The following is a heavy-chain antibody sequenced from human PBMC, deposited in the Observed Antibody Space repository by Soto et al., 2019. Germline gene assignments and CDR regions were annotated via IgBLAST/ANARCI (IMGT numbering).Heavy chain of an antibody. D-gene: IGHD5-18*01. Sequence: ASGKVCCEASGYTVTSYGIGWVRQAHGQGLEWMGWMSAYNGNTNYAQKLQGRVTMTTDTSTSTAYTELRSLRSDDTAVYYCARVDSYGSPAFDYWGQGPLVTVSS. CDR3: ARVDSYGSPAFDY. V-gene: IGHV1-18*01. CDR2: MSAYNGNT. CDR1: GYTVTSYG. J-gene: IGHJ4*02.